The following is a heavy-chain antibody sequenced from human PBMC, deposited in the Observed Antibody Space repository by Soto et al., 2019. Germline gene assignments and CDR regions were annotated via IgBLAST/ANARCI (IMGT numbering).Heavy chain of an antibody. CDR1: GYSFTDYW. J-gene: IGHJ4*02. V-gene: IGHV5-51*01. CDR2: IYPGDSDA. CDR3: ARQADYNILTGYFYYFDY. D-gene: IGHD3-9*01. Sequence: GESLKISCKSSGYSFTDYWIGWVRQMPGKVLEWMGIIYPGDSDARYSPSFQGQVTISVDTSINTAFLRWNSLTASDTAMYYCARQADYNILTGYFYYFDYWGQGXLVTVHS.